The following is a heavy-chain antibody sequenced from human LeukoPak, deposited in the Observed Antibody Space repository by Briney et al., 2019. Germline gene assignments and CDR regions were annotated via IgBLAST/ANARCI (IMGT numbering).Heavy chain of an antibody. V-gene: IGHV3-7*01. CDR2: IKPDGSEN. J-gene: IGHJ6*02. CDR3: ARGHYGMDV. Sequence: PGGSLRLSCAASEFILSNWWMTWVRQAPGKGLEWVASIKPDGSENYYVDSVKGRFTVSRDNARSSLYLQMNSLRAEDTAVYYCARGHYGMDVWGQGTTVTVSS. CDR1: EFILSNWW.